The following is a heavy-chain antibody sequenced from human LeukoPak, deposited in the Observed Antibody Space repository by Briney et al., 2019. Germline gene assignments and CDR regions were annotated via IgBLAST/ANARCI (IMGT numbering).Heavy chain of an antibody. CDR3: AKSLGFGEGYYYYMDV. V-gene: IGHV3-30*02. CDR1: GFTFSSYG. Sequence: GGSLRLSCAASGFTFSSYGMHWVRQAPGKGLEWVAFIRYDGSNKYYADSVKGRFTISRDNSKNTLYLQMNSLRAEDTAVYYCAKSLGFGEGYYYYMDVWGKGTTVTISS. CDR2: IRYDGSNK. D-gene: IGHD3-10*01. J-gene: IGHJ6*03.